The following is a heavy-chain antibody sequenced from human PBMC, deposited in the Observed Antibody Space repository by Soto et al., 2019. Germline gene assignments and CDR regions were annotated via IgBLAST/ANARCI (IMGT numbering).Heavy chain of an antibody. CDR3: ARGDGDYYDGNGYLGRH. CDR1: GFTFSSYW. D-gene: IGHD3-22*01. V-gene: IGHV3-74*01. CDR2: INSDGSRT. Sequence: EVQLVESGGGIVQPGGSLRLSCAASGFTFSSYWMHWVRQAPGKGLVWVSRINSDGSRTSYADSAKGRFTISRDNAXNXMYLLMNSLRAEDTAVYYCARGDGDYYDGNGYLGRHWGQGTLVTVSS. J-gene: IGHJ4*02.